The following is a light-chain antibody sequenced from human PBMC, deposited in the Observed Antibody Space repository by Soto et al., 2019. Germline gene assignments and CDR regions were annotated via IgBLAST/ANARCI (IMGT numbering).Light chain of an antibody. CDR2: RNN. CDR1: SSNIGNNF. Sequence: QAVLTQPPSASGTPGQRVTISCSGSSSNIGNNFVYWYQHLPGTAPKLLIYRNNQRPSGVPDRFSGSKSGTSASLAISGLRSEDEADYYCAAWDDSLSGHVVFGGGTKLTVL. J-gene: IGLJ2*01. V-gene: IGLV1-47*01. CDR3: AAWDDSLSGHVV.